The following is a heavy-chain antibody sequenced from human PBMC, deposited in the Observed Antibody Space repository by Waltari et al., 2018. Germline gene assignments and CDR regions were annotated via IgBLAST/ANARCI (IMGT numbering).Heavy chain of an antibody. CDR2: IYYSGST. V-gene: IGHV4-39*01. CDR3: ARRDYSNYGEYFQH. Sequence: QLQLQESGPGLVKPSETLSLTCTVSGGSISSSSYYWGWIRQPPGKGLEWIGSIYYSGSTYYNPSLKSRVTISVDTSKNQFSLKLSSVTAADTAVYYCARRDYSNYGEYFQHWGQGTLVTVSS. J-gene: IGHJ1*01. CDR1: GGSISSSSYY. D-gene: IGHD4-4*01.